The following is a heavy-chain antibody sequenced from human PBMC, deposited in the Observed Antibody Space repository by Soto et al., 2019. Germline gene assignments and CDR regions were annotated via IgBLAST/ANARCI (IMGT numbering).Heavy chain of an antibody. CDR1: GFTFSSYG. Sequence: GSLRLSCAASGFTFSSYGMHWVRQAPGKGLEWVAVIWYDGSNKYYADSVKGRFTISRDNSKNTLYLQINSLRAEDTAVYYCARDPGYCSGGSCYTVHYYYGMDVWGQGTTVTVSS. V-gene: IGHV3-33*01. CDR2: IWYDGSNK. CDR3: ARDPGYCSGGSCYTVHYYYGMDV. D-gene: IGHD2-15*01. J-gene: IGHJ6*02.